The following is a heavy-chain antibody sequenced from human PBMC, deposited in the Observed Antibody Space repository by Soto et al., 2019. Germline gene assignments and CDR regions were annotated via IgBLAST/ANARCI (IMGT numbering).Heavy chain of an antibody. CDR1: GYSFTSYW. J-gene: IGHJ6*02. CDR2: IYPGDSDT. Sequence: GESLKISCKGSGYSFTSYWIGWVRQMPGKGLEWMGIIYPGDSDTRYGPSFQGQVTISADKSISTAYLQWSSLKASDTAMYYCARHIAARGGNYYYYYGMDVWGQGTTVTVSS. D-gene: IGHD6-6*01. CDR3: ARHIAARGGNYYYYYGMDV. V-gene: IGHV5-51*01.